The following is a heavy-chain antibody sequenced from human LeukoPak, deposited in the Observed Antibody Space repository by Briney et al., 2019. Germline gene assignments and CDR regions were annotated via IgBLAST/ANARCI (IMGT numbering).Heavy chain of an antibody. D-gene: IGHD2-15*01. CDR3: ARLPSLDY. Sequence: GESLKISCKGSGYSFTTNWIAWVRQMPGKGLEWMGSIFPSDSDTRYSPSFQGQVTISADKSISTAYLQWSSLKASDSAMYNCARLPSLDYWGQGTLVTVSS. V-gene: IGHV5-51*01. CDR2: IFPSDSDT. J-gene: IGHJ4*02. CDR1: GYSFTTNW.